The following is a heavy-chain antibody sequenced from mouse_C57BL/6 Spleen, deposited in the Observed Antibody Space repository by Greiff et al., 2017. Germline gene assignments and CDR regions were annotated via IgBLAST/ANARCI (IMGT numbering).Heavy chain of an antibody. J-gene: IGHJ4*01. CDR3: ARSYDGYYDAMDY. Sequence: QVQLQQSGPELVKPGASVKISCKASGYAFSSSWMNWVKQRPGKGLEWIGRIYPGDGDTNYNGKFKGKATLTADKSSSTAYMQLSSLTSEDSAVSFCARSYDGYYDAMDYWGQGTSVTVSS. CDR2: IYPGDGDT. D-gene: IGHD2-3*01. CDR1: GYAFSSSW. V-gene: IGHV1-82*01.